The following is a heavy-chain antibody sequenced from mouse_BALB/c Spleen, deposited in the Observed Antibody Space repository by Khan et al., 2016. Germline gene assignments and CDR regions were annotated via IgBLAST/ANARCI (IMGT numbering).Heavy chain of an antibody. V-gene: IGHV5-17*02. Sequence: EVELVESGGGLVQPGGSRKLSCAASGFTFSSFGMHWVRQAPEKGLEWVAYISSGSSTIYYADTVKGRFTISRDNPTNTLFLQMTSLRSEDTAMYYWARSDYDYDGNFDYWGQGTTLTGSS. CDR2: ISSGSSTI. D-gene: IGHD2-4*01. J-gene: IGHJ2*01. CDR3: ARSDYDYDGNFDY. CDR1: GFTFSSFG.